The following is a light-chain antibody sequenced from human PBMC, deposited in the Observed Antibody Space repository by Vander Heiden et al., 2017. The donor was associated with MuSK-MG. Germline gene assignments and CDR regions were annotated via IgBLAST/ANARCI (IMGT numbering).Light chain of an antibody. V-gene: IGKV1-5*01. CDR1: QSFYNW. Sequence: DIQMTQSPSTLSASVGDRVTITCRASQSFYNWLAWYQQKPGKAPKLLIYDASSLESAVPSRFSRGRSGTEFTLTIISLQPDDFATYYCHRDNSPAWTFGQGTKVEIK. CDR3: HRDNSPAWT. CDR2: DAS. J-gene: IGKJ1*01.